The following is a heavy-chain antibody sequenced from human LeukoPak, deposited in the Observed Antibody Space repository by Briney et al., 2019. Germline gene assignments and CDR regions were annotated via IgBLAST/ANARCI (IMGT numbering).Heavy chain of an antibody. Sequence: PGGSLRLSCAASGLTFSNYWMSWVRQAPGNGLEGVANIKEDGSAKYYVDSVKGRFTISRDNAKNSLYLQMNSLRAEDTAVYYCATEVYYYMDVWGKGTTVTVSS. CDR2: IKEDGSAK. CDR3: ATEVYYYMDV. CDR1: GLTFSNYW. J-gene: IGHJ6*03. V-gene: IGHV3-7*01.